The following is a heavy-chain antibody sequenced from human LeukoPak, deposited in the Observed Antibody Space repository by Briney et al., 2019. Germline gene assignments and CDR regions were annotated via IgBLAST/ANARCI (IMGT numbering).Heavy chain of an antibody. CDR3: VRDDRGYSGYHFDY. Sequence: GGSLRLSCAASGFSFSSYSMHWVRQPPDRGREWWAFISNDGRNKNYADSLQSRFTISRDNSKNTLYLQMNSLRAEDTGVYYCVRDDRGYSGYHFDYWGQGTLVTVSS. J-gene: IGHJ4*02. V-gene: IGHV3-30*04. D-gene: IGHD5-12*01. CDR2: ISNDGRNK. CDR1: GFSFSSYS.